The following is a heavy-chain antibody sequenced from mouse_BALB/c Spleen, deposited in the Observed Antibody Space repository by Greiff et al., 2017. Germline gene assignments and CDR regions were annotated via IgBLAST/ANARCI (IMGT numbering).Heavy chain of an antibody. CDR2: IYPGNVNT. CDR3: ASPFYYDYDGFAY. J-gene: IGHJ3*01. V-gene: IGHV1S56*01. D-gene: IGHD2-4*01. Sequence: VQLQQSGPELVKPGASVRISCKASGYTFTSYYIHWVKQRPGQGLEWIGWIYPGNVNTKYNEKFKGKATLTADKSSSTAYMQLSSLTSEDSAVYFFASPFYYDYDGFAYWGQGTLVTVSA. CDR1: GYTFTSYY.